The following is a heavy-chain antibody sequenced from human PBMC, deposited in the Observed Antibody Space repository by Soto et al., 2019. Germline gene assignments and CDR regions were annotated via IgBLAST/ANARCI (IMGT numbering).Heavy chain of an antibody. V-gene: IGHV4-59*01. CDR2: IYYSGST. J-gene: IGHJ6*02. D-gene: IGHD6-13*01. CDR1: GGSISSYY. Sequence: PSETLSLTCTVSGGSISSYYWSWIRQPPGKGLEWIGYIYYSGSTNYNPSLKSRVTISVDTSKNQFSLKLSSVTAADTAVYYCARDPMLHSSQYYYQQGMDVWGQGTTVAVSS. CDR3: ARDPMLHSSQYYYQQGMDV.